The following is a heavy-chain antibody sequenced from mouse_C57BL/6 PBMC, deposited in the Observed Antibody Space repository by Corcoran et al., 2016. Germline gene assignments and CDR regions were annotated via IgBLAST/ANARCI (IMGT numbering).Heavy chain of an antibody. V-gene: IGHV1-26*01. CDR1: GYTFTDYY. CDR2: INPNNGGT. CDR3: AVYYGVAWFAY. Sequence: EVQLQQSGPELVKPGASVKISCKASGYTFTDYYMNWVKQSHGKSLEWIGDINPNNGGTSYNQKFKGKATLTVDKSSSTAYMELRSLTSEDSAVYYCAVYYGVAWFAYWGQGTLVTVSA. J-gene: IGHJ3*01. D-gene: IGHD2-13*01.